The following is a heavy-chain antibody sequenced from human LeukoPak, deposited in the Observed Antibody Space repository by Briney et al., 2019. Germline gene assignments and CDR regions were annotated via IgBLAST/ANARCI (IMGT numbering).Heavy chain of an antibody. J-gene: IGHJ4*02. CDR1: GGSTSSGSYY. D-gene: IGHD6-13*01. Sequence: PSETLSLTCTVSGGSTSSGSYYWGWIRQPPGKGLEWIGNIYYSGSTYYNPSLKSRVTISVDTSKNQFSLKLSSVTAADTAVYYCARRSAGNHRNLNFDFWGQGTLVTVSS. CDR2: IYYSGST. CDR3: ARRSAGNHRNLNFDF. V-gene: IGHV4-39*01.